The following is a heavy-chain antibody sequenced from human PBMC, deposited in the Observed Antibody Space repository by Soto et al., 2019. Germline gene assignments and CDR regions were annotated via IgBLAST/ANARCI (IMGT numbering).Heavy chain of an antibody. CDR2: IKQDGSEK. Sequence: GGSLRLSCAASGFTFSSYWMSWVRQAPGKGLEWVANIKQDGSEKYYVDSVKGRFTISRDNAKNSLYLQMNSLRAEDTAVYYCARDRDQYYDFWSAPFDPWGQGTLVTVSS. V-gene: IGHV3-7*01. J-gene: IGHJ5*02. CDR1: GFTFSSYW. CDR3: ARDRDQYYDFWSAPFDP. D-gene: IGHD3-3*01.